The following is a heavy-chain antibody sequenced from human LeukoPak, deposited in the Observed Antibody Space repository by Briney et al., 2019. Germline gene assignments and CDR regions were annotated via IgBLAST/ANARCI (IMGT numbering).Heavy chain of an antibody. J-gene: IGHJ3*02. CDR1: GFTFSIYS. Sequence: PGGSLRLSCAASGFTFSIYSMNWVRQAPGKGLEWVSYISSSSSTIYYADSVKGRFTISRDDAKNSLYLQMNSLRVEDTAVYYCARGGGGNGNDAYDIWGQGTMVTVSS. CDR3: ARGGGGNGNDAYDI. V-gene: IGHV3-48*04. D-gene: IGHD4-23*01. CDR2: ISSSSSTI.